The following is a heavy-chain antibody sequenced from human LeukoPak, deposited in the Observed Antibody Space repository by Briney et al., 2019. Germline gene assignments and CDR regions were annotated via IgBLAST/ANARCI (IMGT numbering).Heavy chain of an antibody. J-gene: IGHJ6*03. Sequence: PSEALSLTCAVHGGSFSGYYWSWIRQPPGKGLEWIGEINHSGSTNYNPSLKSRVTMSVDTSKNQFSLKVSSVTAADTAVYYCARVFDSGSQAYFYYMDVWGKGTTVTIFS. CDR2: INHSGST. D-gene: IGHD3-10*01. V-gene: IGHV4-34*01. CDR1: GGSFSGYY. CDR3: ARVFDSGSQAYFYYMDV.